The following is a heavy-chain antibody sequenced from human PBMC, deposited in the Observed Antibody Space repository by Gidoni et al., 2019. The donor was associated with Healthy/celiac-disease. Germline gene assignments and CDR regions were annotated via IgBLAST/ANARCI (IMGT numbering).Heavy chain of an antibody. V-gene: IGHV3-23*01. J-gene: IGHJ2*01. Sequence: EVQLLESGGGLVQPGGSLRLSCAASGFTFSRYAMSWLRQAPGKGLEWFSAISGSGGSTYYADSVKGRFTISRDNSKNTLYLQMNSLRAEDTAVYYCAKGVGYGDLPYWYFDLWGRGTLVTVSS. CDR1: GFTFSRYA. CDR2: ISGSGGST. CDR3: AKGVGYGDLPYWYFDL. D-gene: IGHD4-17*01.